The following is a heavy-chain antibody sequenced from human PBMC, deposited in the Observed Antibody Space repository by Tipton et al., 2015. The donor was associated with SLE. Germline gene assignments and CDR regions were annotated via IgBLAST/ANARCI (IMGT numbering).Heavy chain of an antibody. Sequence: SLRLSCAASGFTFSSYSMNWVRQAPGKGLEWVSSISSSSSYIYYADSVKGRFTISRDNAKNSLYLQMNSLRAEDTAVYYCARDHDYGVYAFDIWGRGTLVTVSS. V-gene: IGHV3-21*03. CDR1: GFTFSSYS. CDR3: ARDHDYGVYAFDI. CDR2: ISSSSSYI. D-gene: IGHD4-17*01. J-gene: IGHJ2*01.